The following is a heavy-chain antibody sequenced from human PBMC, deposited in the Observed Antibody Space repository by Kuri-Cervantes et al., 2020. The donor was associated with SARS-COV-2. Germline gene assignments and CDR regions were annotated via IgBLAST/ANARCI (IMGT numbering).Heavy chain of an antibody. J-gene: IGHJ6*02. CDR2: ISFDESDK. CDR3: AKDHGPYSRATAYYGMDV. V-gene: IGHV3-30*18. D-gene: IGHD6-13*01. CDR1: GFTFSTYR. Sequence: GESLKISCAASGFTFSTYRMHWVRQAPGKGLEWVSVISFDESDKSYVDSVKGRFTISRDNSKSTPYLQMNSLRAEDTAVYYCAKDHGPYSRATAYYGMDVWGQGTTVTVSS.